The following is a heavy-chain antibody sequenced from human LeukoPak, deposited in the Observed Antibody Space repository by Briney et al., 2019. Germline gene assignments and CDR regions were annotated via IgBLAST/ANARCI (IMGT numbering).Heavy chain of an antibody. Sequence: PGGSLRLSCAASGFTFSDYYMSWIRQAPGKGLEWVSYISSSGSTIYYADSVKGRFTISRDNAKNSLYLQMNSLRAEDTAVYYCARDPYYYDSRGQFDYWGQGTLVTVSS. CDR2: ISSSGSTI. V-gene: IGHV3-11*01. D-gene: IGHD3-22*01. CDR1: GFTFSDYY. CDR3: ARDPYYYDSRGQFDY. J-gene: IGHJ4*02.